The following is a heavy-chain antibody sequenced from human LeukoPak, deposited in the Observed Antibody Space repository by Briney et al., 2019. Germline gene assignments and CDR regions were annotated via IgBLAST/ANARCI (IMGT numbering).Heavy chain of an antibody. D-gene: IGHD2-2*02. CDR2: ISYDGSNK. V-gene: IGHV3-30*18. Sequence: GGSLRLSCEASGVTFTSYGMHRVRQAPGKGLEWVAVISYDGSNKYYAHSLKGRFTISRDNSKNTLYLQMNSLRAEDTAVYYCAKDSGYCSSTSCYMNYWGQGTLVTVSS. CDR1: GVTFTSYG. J-gene: IGHJ4*02. CDR3: AKDSGYCSSTSCYMNY.